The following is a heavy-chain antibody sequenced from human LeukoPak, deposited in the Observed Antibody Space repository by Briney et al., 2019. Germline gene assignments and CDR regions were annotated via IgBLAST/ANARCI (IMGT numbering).Heavy chain of an antibody. CDR3: AKDGSHGSVDH. CDR1: GCTFSSYA. CDR2: IIRVFGTA. J-gene: IGHJ4*02. Sequence: ASVKVSCKASGCTFSSYAISWVRQAPGQGLEWVGGIIRVFGTANYAQTFQGRVTITADKSTSTAYMDLSRRRSEDTAVYYCAKDGSHGSVDHWPQGTVVSLPS. V-gene: IGHV1-69*06. D-gene: IGHD6-25*01.